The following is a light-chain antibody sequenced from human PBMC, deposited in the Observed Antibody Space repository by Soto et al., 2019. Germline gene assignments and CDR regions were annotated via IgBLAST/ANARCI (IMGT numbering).Light chain of an antibody. CDR1: SNDIGGYNS. CDR2: DVT. Sequence: QSVLTQPHSVSGSPGQSVTISCTGTSNDIGGYNSVSWYQRHPGKAPKLIIYDVTKRPSGVPDRFSGSKSGDTASLTISGLQSDDEAVYYCCSYADTHIFVVFGAGTKLTVL. CDR3: CSYADTHIFVV. V-gene: IGLV2-11*01. J-gene: IGLJ2*01.